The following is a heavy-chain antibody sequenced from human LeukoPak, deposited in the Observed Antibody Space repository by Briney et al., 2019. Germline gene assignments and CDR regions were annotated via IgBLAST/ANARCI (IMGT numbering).Heavy chain of an antibody. CDR2: IYSGGTT. Sequence: GGSLRLSCAASGFTVSNNYPHWVRQAPGKGLEWVSVIYSGGTTYYANSVKGRFTISRDSSKNTMYLQMNSLRVEDTAVYYCARGGAARPDFWGQGTLVTVSS. J-gene: IGHJ4*02. V-gene: IGHV3-66*01. D-gene: IGHD6-6*01. CDR1: GFTVSNNY. CDR3: ARGGAARPDF.